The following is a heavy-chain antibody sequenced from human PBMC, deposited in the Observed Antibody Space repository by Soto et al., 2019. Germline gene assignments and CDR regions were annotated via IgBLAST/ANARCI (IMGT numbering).Heavy chain of an antibody. J-gene: IGHJ5*02. D-gene: IGHD3-22*01. CDR3: ARPHSFYDCTGHYLVPEYCCDR. CDR2: IYPGDSDT. Sequence: PGESLKISCKGSGYSFSRYWIGWVRQMPGKGPEWMGLIYPGDSDTRYSPSFQGQVTFSADESISTAYLQWSSLKASDTAMYYCARPHSFYDCTGHYLVPEYCCDRWGQGSLVTVSS. V-gene: IGHV5-51*01. CDR1: GYSFSRYW.